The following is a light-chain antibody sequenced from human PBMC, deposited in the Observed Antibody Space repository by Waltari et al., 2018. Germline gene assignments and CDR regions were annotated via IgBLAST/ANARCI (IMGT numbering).Light chain of an antibody. Sequence: QSALTQSASVSGSPGQSITISCTGTSSGVGAFNFVSWFQQHPGKAPKLMISDVSNRPSGVSNRFSGTKSCKTASLTSSGLQAEDGTDWYCFSHTRSGASVFGGGTKLTVL. CDR3: FSHTRSGASV. CDR2: DVS. V-gene: IGLV2-14*01. CDR1: SSGVGAFNF. J-gene: IGLJ3*02.